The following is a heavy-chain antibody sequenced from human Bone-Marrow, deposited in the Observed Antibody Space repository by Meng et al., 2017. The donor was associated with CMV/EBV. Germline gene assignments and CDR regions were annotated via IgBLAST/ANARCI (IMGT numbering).Heavy chain of an antibody. J-gene: IGHJ4*02. CDR2: IYTSGNT. CDR1: ISSCY. D-gene: IGHD5-12*01. CDR3: ARDRPYGGYSGYDDFYYFDY. Sequence: ISSCYWSWIRQPDGKGLEWIRRIYTSGNTNYNPSLKSRVTMSVDTSKNQFSLKLSSVTAADTAVYYCARDRPYGGYSGYDDFYYFDYWGQGTLVTVSS. V-gene: IGHV4-4*07.